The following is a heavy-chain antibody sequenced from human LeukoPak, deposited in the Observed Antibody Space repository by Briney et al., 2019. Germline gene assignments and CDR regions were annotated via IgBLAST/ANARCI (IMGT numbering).Heavy chain of an antibody. J-gene: IGHJ4*02. Sequence: PSETLSLTCAVYGGSFSGYYWSWIRQPPGKGLEWIGEINHSGSTNYNPSLKSRVTMSVDTSKNQFSLKLSSVTAADTAVYYCARGRRRYYYDSSGHLDYWGQGTLVTVSS. CDR1: GGSFSGYY. CDR2: INHSGST. CDR3: ARGRRRYYYDSSGHLDY. V-gene: IGHV4-34*01. D-gene: IGHD3-22*01.